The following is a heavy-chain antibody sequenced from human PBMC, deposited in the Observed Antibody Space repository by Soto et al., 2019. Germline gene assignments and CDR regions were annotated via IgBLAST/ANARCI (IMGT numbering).Heavy chain of an antibody. J-gene: IGHJ4*02. CDR2: IYYSGST. V-gene: IGHV4-59*01. D-gene: IGHD1-26*01. Sequence: SETLPVTCTVSGGSISSDYWSWIRQPPGKGLEWIGYIYYSGSTNYNPSLKSRVTISVDTSKNQFSLKLTSVTAADTAVYYCARRYGGNFDYWGQGTLITVS. CDR3: ARRYGGNFDY. CDR1: GGSISSDY.